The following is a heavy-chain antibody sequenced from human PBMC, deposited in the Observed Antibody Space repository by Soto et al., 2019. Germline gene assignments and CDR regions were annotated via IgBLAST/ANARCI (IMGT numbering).Heavy chain of an antibody. J-gene: IGHJ6*02. CDR2: ISSKAYGGTT. Sequence: EVQLVESGGGLVKPGRSLRLSCTASGFTFGDSAMKWFRQAPGKGLEWVGFISSKAYGGTTEYAASVKGRFIISRDDSKSIAYLHMDSLKTEDTAVYYCTRPMVGYSYGYYYYGMDVWGRGTTVTVSS. V-gene: IGHV3-49*05. CDR3: TRPMVGYSYGYYYYGMDV. D-gene: IGHD5-18*01. CDR1: GFTFGDSA.